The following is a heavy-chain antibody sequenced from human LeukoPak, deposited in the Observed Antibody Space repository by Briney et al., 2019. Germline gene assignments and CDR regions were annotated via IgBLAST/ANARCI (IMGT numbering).Heavy chain of an antibody. J-gene: IGHJ4*02. CDR1: GFTFSSYA. V-gene: IGHV3-23*01. Sequence: GGSLRLSCAASGFTFSSYAMSWVRQAPGKGLEWVSALCGSGGSTYYADSVKGRFTISRDNSKNTLYLQMNSLRAEDTAVYYCAKDLLVLRYFDWLLSGLDYWGQGTLVTVSS. CDR2: LCGSGGST. CDR3: AKDLLVLRYFDWLLSGLDY. D-gene: IGHD3-9*01.